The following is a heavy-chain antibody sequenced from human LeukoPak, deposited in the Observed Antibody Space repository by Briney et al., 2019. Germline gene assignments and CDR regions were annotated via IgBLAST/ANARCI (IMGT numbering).Heavy chain of an antibody. J-gene: IGHJ4*02. D-gene: IGHD4-17*01. CDR1: GFTFSTCW. V-gene: IGHV3-7*01. CDR2: IKQDGSEK. Sequence: GGSLRLSCAASGFTFSTCWMSWVRQAPGKGLEWVANIKQDGSEKYYVDSVKGRFTISRDNAKNSLYLQMNSLRAEDTAVYYCARESLGDYIDYWGQGTLVTVSS. CDR3: ARESLGDYIDY.